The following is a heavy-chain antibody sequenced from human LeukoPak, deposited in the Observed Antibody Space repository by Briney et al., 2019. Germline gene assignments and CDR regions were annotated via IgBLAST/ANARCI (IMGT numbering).Heavy chain of an antibody. Sequence: ASVKVSCKASGFTFTDYYVHWVRQAPGQGLEWMGYISPRSGGSISPQRFLGRVTLTADTSISTAYMELRSLTSDDTAMYFCVREGDELLSKNFDYWGQGTLVTVSS. V-gene: IGHV1-2*02. CDR1: GFTFTDYY. J-gene: IGHJ4*02. D-gene: IGHD1-7*01. CDR3: VREGDELLSKNFDY. CDR2: ISPRSGGS.